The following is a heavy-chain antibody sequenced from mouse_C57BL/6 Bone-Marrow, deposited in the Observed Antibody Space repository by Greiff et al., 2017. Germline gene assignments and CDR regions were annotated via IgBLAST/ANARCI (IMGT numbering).Heavy chain of an antibody. CDR3: AKKCYYYGSSYGRYAMDY. Sequence: QVQLQQSGPGLVQPSQSLSITCTVSGFSLTSYGVHWVRQSPGKGLEWLGVIWRGGSTDYNAAFMSRLSITKDNSKSQVFFKMNSLQADDTAIYYCAKKCYYYGSSYGRYAMDYWGQGTSVTVSS. D-gene: IGHD1-1*01. J-gene: IGHJ4*01. CDR1: GFSLTSYG. V-gene: IGHV2-5*01. CDR2: IWRGGST.